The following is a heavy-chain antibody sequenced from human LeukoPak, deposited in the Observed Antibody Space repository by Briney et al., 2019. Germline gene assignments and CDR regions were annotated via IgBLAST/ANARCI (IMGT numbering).Heavy chain of an antibody. J-gene: IGHJ4*02. CDR3: ARASPSGYDY. CDR1: GFTFSTYG. Sequence: GGSLRLSCAASGFTFSTYGMNWVRQAPGKGLAWVSYISHTSDAIYYPDSVKGRFTISRDNAKNSLYLQMNSLRDEDTAVYYCARASPSGYDYWGQGTLVTVSS. CDR2: ISHTSDAI. D-gene: IGHD3-22*01. V-gene: IGHV3-48*02.